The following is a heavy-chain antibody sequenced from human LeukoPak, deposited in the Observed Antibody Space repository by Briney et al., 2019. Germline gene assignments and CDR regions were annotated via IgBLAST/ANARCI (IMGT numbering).Heavy chain of an antibody. J-gene: IGHJ4*02. CDR1: GFTFSSYA. Sequence: GGSLRLSCAASGFTFSSYAMHWVRQAPGKGLEWVSFISSGSEIIYYADSVKGRFTISRDNSKNSLYLQMNSLRTEDTALYYCAKDIRYYYGSGGFDYWGQGTLVTVSS. CDR3: AKDIRYYYGSGGFDY. D-gene: IGHD3-10*01. CDR2: ISSGSEII. V-gene: IGHV3-43*02.